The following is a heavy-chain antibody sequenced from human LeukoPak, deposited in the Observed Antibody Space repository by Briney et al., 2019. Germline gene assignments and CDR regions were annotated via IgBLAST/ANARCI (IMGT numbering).Heavy chain of an antibody. J-gene: IGHJ4*02. V-gene: IGHV4-59*01. CDR2: IFYSGST. CDR1: GGSISSYY. Sequence: SETLSLTCAVSGGSISSYYWSWIRQPPGKGLEWIGHIFYSGSTNYNPSLKSRVTVSVDTSKNQFSLELSSVTAADTAVYYCARAGGTKKELDYWGQGTLVTVSS. D-gene: IGHD3-16*01. CDR3: ARAGGTKKELDY.